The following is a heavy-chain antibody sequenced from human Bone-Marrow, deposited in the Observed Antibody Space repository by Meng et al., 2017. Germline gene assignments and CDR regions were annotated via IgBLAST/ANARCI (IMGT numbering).Heavy chain of an antibody. V-gene: IGHV4-34*01. J-gene: IGHJ4*02. CDR2: INHSGST. CDR1: GGSFSGYY. Sequence: QVQRPQWGAGLLKPSETLSLTCAVYGGSFSGYYWSWIRQPPGKGLEWIGEINHSGSTNYNPSLKSRVTISVDTSKNQFSLKLSSVTAADTAVYYCARGARVAGTDYWGQGTLVTVSS. CDR3: ARGARVAGTDY. D-gene: IGHD6-19*01.